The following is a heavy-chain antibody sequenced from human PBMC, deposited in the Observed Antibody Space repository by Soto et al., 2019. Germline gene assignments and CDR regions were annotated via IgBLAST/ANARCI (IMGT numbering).Heavy chain of an antibody. D-gene: IGHD6-13*01. CDR2: ISGSGGNT. CDR3: VKDRWYLLKGYFDL. V-gene: IGHV3-23*01. CDR1: GFTFSTYA. J-gene: IGHJ2*01. Sequence: GGSLRLSCAASGFTFSTYAMGWVRQAPGKGPEWVSGISGSGGNTYFADSVNGRFTISRDNSKNTMYLRMDSLRAEDTAVYYCVKDRWYLLKGYFDLWGRGTLVTVSS.